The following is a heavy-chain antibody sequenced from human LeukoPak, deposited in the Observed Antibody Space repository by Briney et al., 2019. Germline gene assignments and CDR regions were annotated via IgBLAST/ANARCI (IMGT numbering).Heavy chain of an antibody. J-gene: IGHJ4*02. CDR3: AREDY. CDR1: GDSVSSGSYY. CDR2: IYYSGST. Sequence: SETLSLTCTVSGDSVSSGSYYRSWIRQPPGKGLEWIGYIYYSGSTNYNPSLKSRVTISVDTSKNQFSLKLSSVTAADTAVYYCAREDYWGQGTLVTVSS. V-gene: IGHV4-61*01.